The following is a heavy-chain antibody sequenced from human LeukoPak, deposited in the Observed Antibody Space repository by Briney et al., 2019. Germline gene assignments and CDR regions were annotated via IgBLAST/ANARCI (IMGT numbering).Heavy chain of an antibody. Sequence: GGSLRLSCAASGFTFDDYAMHWVRQAPGKGLEWVSGISWNSGSIGYADSVKGRFTISRDNAKNSLYLQMNSLRAEDMALYYCARDCCPTGRSGSYYSGPDYWGQGTLVTVSS. CDR1: GFTFDDYA. CDR3: ARDCCPTGRSGSYYSGPDY. D-gene: IGHD1-26*01. CDR2: ISWNSGSI. V-gene: IGHV3-9*03. J-gene: IGHJ4*02.